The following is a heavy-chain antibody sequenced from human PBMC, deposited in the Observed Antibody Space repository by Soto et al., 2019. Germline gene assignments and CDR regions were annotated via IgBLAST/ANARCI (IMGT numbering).Heavy chain of an antibody. CDR1: GGSVSRGNSY. Sequence: SETLSLTCTVSGGSVSRGNSYWSWIRQPPGKGLEWIGSIYYSGSTYNNPSLRSRVSMSIDTSKDQFSLKLKSVTAADTALYFCARQRTSVVTQAYFDVWGPGSLVTVSS. CDR3: ARQRTSVVTQAYFDV. V-gene: IGHV4-39*01. J-gene: IGHJ4*02. CDR2: IYYSGST. D-gene: IGHD2-21*02.